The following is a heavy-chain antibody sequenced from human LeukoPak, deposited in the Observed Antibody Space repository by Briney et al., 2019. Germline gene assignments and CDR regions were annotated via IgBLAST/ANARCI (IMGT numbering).Heavy chain of an antibody. CDR2: IIPIFGTA. Sequence: SVKVSCKASGGTFSSYAISWVRQAPGQGLEWMGGIIPIFGTANYAQKFQGRVTITADESTSTAYMELSSLRSEDTAVYYCARSLLRGVPEHYYYYGMDVWGQGTAVTVSS. D-gene: IGHD3-22*01. J-gene: IGHJ6*02. CDR3: ARSLLRGVPEHYYYYGMDV. V-gene: IGHV1-69*01. CDR1: GGTFSSYA.